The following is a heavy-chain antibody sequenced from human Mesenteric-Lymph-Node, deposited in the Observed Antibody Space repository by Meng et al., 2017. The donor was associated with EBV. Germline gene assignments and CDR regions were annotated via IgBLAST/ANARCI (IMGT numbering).Heavy chain of an antibody. V-gene: IGHV4-39*01. D-gene: IGHD4-11*01. Sequence: QLPCQGPGPGLGGPSGTGSLTCTVSGASISSGSYYWGWIRQPPGKGLEWIGSIYYRGSTYYNPSLRSRVTISVDTSKNHFSLKLSSVTAADTAMYYCVSYDYGNYVSFDSWGQGILVTVSS. CDR2: IYYRGST. CDR3: VSYDYGNYVSFDS. CDR1: GASISSGSYY. J-gene: IGHJ4*02.